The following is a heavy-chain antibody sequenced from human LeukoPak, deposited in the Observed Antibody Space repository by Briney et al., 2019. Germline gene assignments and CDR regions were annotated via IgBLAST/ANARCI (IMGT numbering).Heavy chain of an antibody. Sequence: SETLSLTCTVSGGSISNYYWSWIRQPPGKGLEWIGYIYYSGSTNYNPSLKSRVTISVDTSKNQFSLKLSSVTAADTAVYYCARGVPQIVVVTATYGWYFDLWGRGTLVTVSS. J-gene: IGHJ2*01. CDR3: ARGVPQIVVVTATYGWYFDL. V-gene: IGHV4-59*01. D-gene: IGHD2-21*02. CDR1: GGSISNYY. CDR2: IYYSGST.